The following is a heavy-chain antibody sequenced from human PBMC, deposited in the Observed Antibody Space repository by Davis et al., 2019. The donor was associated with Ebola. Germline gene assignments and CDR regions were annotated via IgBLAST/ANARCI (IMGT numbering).Heavy chain of an antibody. Sequence: GESLKISCAASGFTFSTYVMTWVRQAPGKGLEWVSGISGRGDVTYYTDSVKGRFTSSRDNSKNTLYLQMNSLTAEDTAVYYCARGGETVTGTASHGMDVWGQGTTVTVSS. CDR2: ISGRGDVT. D-gene: IGHD4-11*01. J-gene: IGHJ6*02. CDR1: GFTFSTYV. CDR3: ARGGETVTGTASHGMDV. V-gene: IGHV3-23*01.